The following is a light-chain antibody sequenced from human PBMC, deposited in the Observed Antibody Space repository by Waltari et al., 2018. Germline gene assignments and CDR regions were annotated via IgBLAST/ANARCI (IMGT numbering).Light chain of an antibody. CDR2: DVE. J-gene: IGLJ2*01. CDR1: SSDVGASNY. V-gene: IGLV2-14*01. CDR3: SSSTNRNTF. Sequence: QSALTQPASVSGSPGQSITISCTGTSSDVGASNYVSWYQQSPGKAPKLIIFDVEKRPSGVSDRFSGSKSDNTASLTISGLQAEDEADYYCSSSTNRNTFFGGGTKLTVL.